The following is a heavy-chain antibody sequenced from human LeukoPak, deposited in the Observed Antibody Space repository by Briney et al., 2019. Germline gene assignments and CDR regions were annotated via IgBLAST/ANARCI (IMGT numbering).Heavy chain of an antibody. CDR3: ARTQLDAFDI. D-gene: IGHD1-1*01. J-gene: IGHJ3*02. V-gene: IGHV4-59*01. Sequence: PSETLSLTCTVSGGSISNYYWTWIRQSPGKGLEWIGYIYYSGSTNYNPSLKSRVTISVDTSKNQFSLKLSSVTAADTAVYYCARTQLDAFDIWGQGTMVTVSS. CDR2: IYYSGST. CDR1: GGSISNYY.